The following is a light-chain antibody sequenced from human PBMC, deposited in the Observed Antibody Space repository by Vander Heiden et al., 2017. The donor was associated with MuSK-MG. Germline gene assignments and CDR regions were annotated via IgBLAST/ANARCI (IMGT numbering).Light chain of an antibody. CDR3: AAWDDSLNGLYV. V-gene: IGLV1-44*01. CDR2: SSS. Sequence: QSVLPQPPSASGTPGPRVTISCSGSSANIGSNTVNWHQQLPGTAPKLLIDSSSQRPSGVPDRFSGSKSGTSAALAISGLQSEDEADYYCAAWDDSLNGLYVFGTGTKVTVL. J-gene: IGLJ1*01. CDR1: SANIGSNT.